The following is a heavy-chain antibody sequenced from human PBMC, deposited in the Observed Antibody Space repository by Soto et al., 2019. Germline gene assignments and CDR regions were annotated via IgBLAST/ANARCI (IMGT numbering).Heavy chain of an antibody. CDR2: ISSSSSYI. CDR3: ARDTHYYGSGSYVGPIREFDP. CDR1: GFTFSSYS. Sequence: GGSLRLSCAASGFTFSSYSMNWVRQAPGKGLEWVSSISSSSSYIYYADSVKGRFTISRDNAKNSLYLQMNSLRAEDTAVYYCARDTHYYGSGSYVGPIREFDPWGQGTLVTVSS. V-gene: IGHV3-21*01. J-gene: IGHJ5*02. D-gene: IGHD3-10*01.